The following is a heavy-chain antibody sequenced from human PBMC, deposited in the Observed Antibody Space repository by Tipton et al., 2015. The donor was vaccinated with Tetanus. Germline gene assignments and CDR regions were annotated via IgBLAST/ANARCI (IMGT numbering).Heavy chain of an antibody. CDR1: GGSFSGYY. CDR2: INHSGST. J-gene: IGHJ5*02. D-gene: IGHD6-19*01. Sequence: TLSLTCAVYGGSFSGYYWSWIRQPPGKGLEWIGEINHSGSTNYNPSHKSRGTISVDTSKNQFSLKLSSVTAADTAVYYCARGLGEAGSAGWFDPWGQGTLVTVSS. CDR3: ARGLGEAGSAGWFDP. V-gene: IGHV4-34*01.